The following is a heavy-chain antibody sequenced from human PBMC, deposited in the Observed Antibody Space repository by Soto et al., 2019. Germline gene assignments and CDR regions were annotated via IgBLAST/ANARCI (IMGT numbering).Heavy chain of an antibody. V-gene: IGHV4-61*01. D-gene: IGHD2-2*01. J-gene: IGHJ5*02. CDR2: IYYSGNT. Sequence: WETLSLTCTVYGGSFSSGSYYWSWIRQPPGKGLEWIGYIYYSGNTNYNPSLKRGVTISVDTSKNQFSLKLSSMTAADTAVYYCAREGVPPAAIPPGWFDPWGQGTQVTVSS. CDR1: GGSFSSGSYY. CDR3: AREGVPPAAIPPGWFDP.